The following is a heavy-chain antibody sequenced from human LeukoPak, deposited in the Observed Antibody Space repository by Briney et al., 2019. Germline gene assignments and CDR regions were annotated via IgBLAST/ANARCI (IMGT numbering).Heavy chain of an antibody. J-gene: IGHJ6*03. Sequence: GSLRLSCAASGFTFSSYWMSWVRQAPGKGLEWIGSIYYSGSTYYNPSLKSRVTISVDTSKNQFSLKLSSVTAADTAVYYCARHVSMATTFYYYYYYMDVWGKGTTVTISS. CDR2: IYYSGST. V-gene: IGHV4-39*01. CDR3: ARHVSMATTFYYYYYYMDV. CDR1: GFTFSSYW. D-gene: IGHD5-24*01.